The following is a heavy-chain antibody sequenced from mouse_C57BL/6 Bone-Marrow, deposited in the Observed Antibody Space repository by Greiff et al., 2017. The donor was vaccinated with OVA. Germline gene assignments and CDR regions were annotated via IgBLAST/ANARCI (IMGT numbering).Heavy chain of an antibody. CDR1: GFTFSDYG. CDR3: ARPILPLRGGLAY. Sequence: EVKLVESGGGLVKPGGSLKLSCAASGFTFSDYGMHWVRQAPEKGLEWVAYISSGSSTIYYADTVKGRFTISRDNAKNTLFLQMTSLRSEDTAMYYCARPILPLRGGLAYWGQGTLVTVSA. CDR2: ISSGSSTI. J-gene: IGHJ3*01. D-gene: IGHD5-5*01. V-gene: IGHV5-17*01.